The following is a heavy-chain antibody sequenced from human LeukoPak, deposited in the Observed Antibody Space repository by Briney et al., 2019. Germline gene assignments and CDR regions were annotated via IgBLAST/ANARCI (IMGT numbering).Heavy chain of an antibody. V-gene: IGHV3-23*01. D-gene: IGHD1-26*01. CDR3: AKDLWSRGSGNWFDP. Sequence: GGSLRLSCVASGFTFSNYAMSWVRQAPGKGLEWVSAIPVNGGSTYYADSVKGRFTISRDNFKSTLYLQMNSLRAEDTAVYYCAKDLWSRGSGNWFDPWGQGTLVTVSS. CDR2: IPVNGGST. CDR1: GFTFSNYA. J-gene: IGHJ5*02.